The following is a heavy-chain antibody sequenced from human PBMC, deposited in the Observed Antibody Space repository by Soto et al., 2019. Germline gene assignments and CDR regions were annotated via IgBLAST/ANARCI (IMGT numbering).Heavy chain of an antibody. CDR1: GFSFDDHA. Sequence: PGGSLRLSCAASGFSFDDHAMHWIRQVPGKGLEWVSGISWNSGTTGYADSVKGRFTISRDNAKKSLYLQMNSLRADDTALYYCAKDRGLDFWTGYYRMDVWGQGTTVTVSS. V-gene: IGHV3-9*01. D-gene: IGHD3-3*01. CDR3: AKDRGLDFWTGYYRMDV. CDR2: ISWNSGTT. J-gene: IGHJ6*02.